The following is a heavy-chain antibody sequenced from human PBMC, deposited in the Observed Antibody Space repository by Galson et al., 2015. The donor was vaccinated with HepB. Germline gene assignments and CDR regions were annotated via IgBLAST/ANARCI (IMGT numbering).Heavy chain of an antibody. CDR2: ISAYNDKR. CDR1: GYTFSSYG. J-gene: IGHJ4*02. V-gene: IGHV1-18*01. Sequence: SVKVSCKASGYTFSSYGISWVRQAPGQGLEWMGWISAYNDKRNYAQNFQGRVIMTTDTSTSTAYMELRSLRYDDTAVYYCARDPAWILGASYLDYWGQGTLVTVSS. D-gene: IGHD1-26*01. CDR3: ARDPAWILGASYLDY.